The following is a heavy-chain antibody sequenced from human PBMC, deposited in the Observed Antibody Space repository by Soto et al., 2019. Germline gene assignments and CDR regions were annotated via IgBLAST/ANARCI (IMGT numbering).Heavy chain of an antibody. CDR3: ARDRGYYGSGSYYPPED. CDR1: GGSISSDF. J-gene: IGHJ4*02. D-gene: IGHD3-10*01. CDR2: IYYSGST. V-gene: IGHV4-59*01. Sequence: QVQLQESGPGLVKPSETLSLTCSVSGGSISSDFWSWIRQPPGKGLEWIGYIYYSGSTKYNPSLESLVTISVDTSKNQFSLKLSSVTAADTAVYYCARDRGYYGSGSYYPPEDWGQGTLVTVSS.